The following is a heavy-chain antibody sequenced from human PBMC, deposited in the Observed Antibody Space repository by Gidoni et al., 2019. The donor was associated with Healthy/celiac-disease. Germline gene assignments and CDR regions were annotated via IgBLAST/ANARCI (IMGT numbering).Heavy chain of an antibody. V-gene: IGHV3-33*01. J-gene: IGHJ4*02. CDR3: ARGSPRGVVIPPGY. CDR2: IWYDGSNK. Sequence: QVQLVESGGGVVQPGRSLRLSCAASGFTFSSYGMHWVRQAPGKGLEWVAVIWYDGSNKYYADSVKGRFTISRDNSKNTLYLQMNSLRAEDTAVYYCARGSPRGVVIPPGYWGQGTLVTVSS. D-gene: IGHD3-3*01. CDR1: GFTFSSYG.